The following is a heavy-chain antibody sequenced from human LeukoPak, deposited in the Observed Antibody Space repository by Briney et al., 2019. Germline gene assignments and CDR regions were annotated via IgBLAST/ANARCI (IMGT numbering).Heavy chain of an antibody. CDR3: ARLGYYYDSSGYYKRAFDY. V-gene: IGHV4-34*01. Sequence: SETLSLTCAVYGGSFSGYYWSCIRQPPGKGLEWIGEINHSGSTNYNPSLKSRVTISVDTSKNQFSLKLSSVTAADTAVYYCARLGYYYDSSGYYKRAFDYWGQGTLVTVSS. D-gene: IGHD3-22*01. CDR2: INHSGST. J-gene: IGHJ4*02. CDR1: GGSFSGYY.